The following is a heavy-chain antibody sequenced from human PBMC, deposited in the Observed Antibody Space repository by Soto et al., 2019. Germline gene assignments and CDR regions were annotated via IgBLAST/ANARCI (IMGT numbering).Heavy chain of an antibody. J-gene: IGHJ6*02. CDR1: VGSISGYY. CDR2: MYNTGST. CDR3: ARDLWGYCGTDCYPLDV. Sequence: PSETLSLICTVSVGSISGYYWSWIRQPQGQGLEWIVYMYNTGSTVDNPSFKSRVTISVDTSKNQFSLELNSVTAADTAVYYCARDLWGYCGTDCYPLDVWGQGTTVTVS. V-gene: IGHV4-59*01. D-gene: IGHD2-21*02.